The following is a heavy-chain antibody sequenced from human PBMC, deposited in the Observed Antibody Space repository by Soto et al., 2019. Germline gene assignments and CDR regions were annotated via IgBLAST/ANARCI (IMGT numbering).Heavy chain of an antibody. CDR1: GYSITNVNW. J-gene: IGHJ3*02. Sequence: QVQLQESGPGLVKPSDTLSLTCAVSGYSITNVNWWAWIRQPPGKGLEWIGYIFHSGTTHYNPSLKSRVTMSVDPSKNQFSRKVDSLTAEDTAVYYCASSPYADALDIWGQGTMVTVSS. V-gene: IGHV4-28*01. CDR3: ASSPYADALDI. CDR2: IFHSGTT. D-gene: IGHD2-2*01.